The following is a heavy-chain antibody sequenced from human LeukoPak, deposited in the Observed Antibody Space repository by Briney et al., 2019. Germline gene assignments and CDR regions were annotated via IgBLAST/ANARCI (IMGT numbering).Heavy chain of an antibody. D-gene: IGHD2-15*01. V-gene: IGHV4-31*03. CDR1: GGSISSDDYC. Sequence: SETLSLTCSVSGGSISSDDYCWNWIRQHPGKGLEWIGYIYYSGSTYYNPSLKSRVTISVDTSKNQFSLKLSSVTAADTAVYYCASTVVVAATRSFNPWGQGTLVTVSS. CDR2: IYYSGST. J-gene: IGHJ5*02. CDR3: ASTVVVAATRSFNP.